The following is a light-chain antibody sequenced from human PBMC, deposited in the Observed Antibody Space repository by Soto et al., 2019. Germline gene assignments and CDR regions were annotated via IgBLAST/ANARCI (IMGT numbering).Light chain of an antibody. CDR1: QSVSSN. Sequence: EIVMTQSPATLSVSPVETATLCCRASQSVSSNLAGYQQKPGQGPRLLIYGASTRTTSIPARLSSSGSGTEFTLTISSLQSEDFAVYYCQQYNNWPVTFGQGTKVDI. V-gene: IGKV3-15*01. J-gene: IGKJ1*01. CDR2: GAS. CDR3: QQYNNWPVT.